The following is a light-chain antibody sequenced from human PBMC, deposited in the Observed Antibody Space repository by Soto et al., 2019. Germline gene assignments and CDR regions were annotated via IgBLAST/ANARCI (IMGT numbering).Light chain of an antibody. CDR2: DAS. CDR1: QNIISL. J-gene: IGKJ1*01. V-gene: IGKV1-5*01. CDR3: NHYNIPWT. Sequence: DIQMTQSPSTLSASVGDRVTITCRASQNIISLLAWFQQQPGKAPKLLMYDASTLQSGVPSRFSGGDSGKELTLTIRSLRPGDFAPYSSNHYNIPWTFGQGPRWNSN.